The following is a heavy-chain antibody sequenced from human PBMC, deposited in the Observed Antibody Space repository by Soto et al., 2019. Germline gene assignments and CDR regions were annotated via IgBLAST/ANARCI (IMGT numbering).Heavy chain of an antibody. CDR3: ARVEDYIGYDPPYYYFAY. CDR1: GYTFTSYG. Sequence: ASVKVSCKASGYTFTSYGISWVRQAPGQGLERMGWISAYNGNTNYAQKLQGRVTMTTDTSTSTAYMELRSLRSDDTAVYYCARVEDYIGYDPPYYYFAYWGKGTLVTVSS. J-gene: IGHJ4*02. CDR2: ISAYNGNT. V-gene: IGHV1-18*01. D-gene: IGHD5-12*01.